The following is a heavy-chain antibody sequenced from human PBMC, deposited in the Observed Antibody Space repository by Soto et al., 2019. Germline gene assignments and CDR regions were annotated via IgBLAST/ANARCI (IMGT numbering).Heavy chain of an antibody. CDR1: GGSVSSGSFY. J-gene: IGHJ4*02. CDR2: IYYSGST. V-gene: IGHV4-61*01. CDR3: AGNYGDYGFDYY. Sequence: SETLSLTCTVSGGSVSSGSFYWSWIRQPPGKGLEWIGYIYYSGSTNYNPSLKSRVTISVDTSKNQFSLKLSSVTAADTAVYYCAGNYGDYGFDYYWGQGTLVTVSS. D-gene: IGHD4-17*01.